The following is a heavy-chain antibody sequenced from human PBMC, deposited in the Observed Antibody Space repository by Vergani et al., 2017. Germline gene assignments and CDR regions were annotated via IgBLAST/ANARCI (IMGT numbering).Heavy chain of an antibody. D-gene: IGHD3/OR15-3a*01. Sequence: QVQLQESGPGLVKPSQTLSLTCTVSGGSISSGGYYWSWIRQHPGKGLEWIGYIYYSGSTYYNPSLKSRVTISVDTSKNQFSLKLSSVTAADTAVYYCARKTDNCLAWGNYFDYWGQGTLVTVSS. J-gene: IGHJ4*02. CDR3: ARKTDNCLAWGNYFDY. CDR1: GGSISSGGYY. V-gene: IGHV4-31*03. CDR2: IYYSGST.